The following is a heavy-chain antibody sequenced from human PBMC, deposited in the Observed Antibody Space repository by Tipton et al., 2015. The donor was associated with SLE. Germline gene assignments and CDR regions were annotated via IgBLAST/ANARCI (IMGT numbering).Heavy chain of an antibody. J-gene: IGHJ4*02. Sequence: SLRLSCAASGFTFSNYAMHWVRQAPGKGPEWVAVMSYDGSDKYYADSVKGRFTISRDNSQNTLYVQMNSLKTEDTAVYYCARGSGSLKEVDYWGQGTLVTVSS. CDR3: ARGSGSLKEVDY. CDR1: GFTFSNYA. V-gene: IGHV3-30*04. D-gene: IGHD1-26*01. CDR2: MSYDGSDK.